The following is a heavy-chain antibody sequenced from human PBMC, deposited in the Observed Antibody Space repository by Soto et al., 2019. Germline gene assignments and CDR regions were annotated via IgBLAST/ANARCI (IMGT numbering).Heavy chain of an antibody. J-gene: IGHJ4*02. D-gene: IGHD2-15*01. CDR3: AKDISGDIVVVVAATHFDY. CDR2: ISGSGGST. CDR1: GFTFSSYA. Sequence: EVQLLESGGGLVQPGGSLRLSCAASGFTFSSYAMSWVRQAPGKGLEWVSAISGSGGSTYYADSVKGRFTISRDNSKNTLYLQMNSLRAEDTAVYYCAKDISGDIVVVVAATHFDYWGQGTLVTVYS. V-gene: IGHV3-23*01.